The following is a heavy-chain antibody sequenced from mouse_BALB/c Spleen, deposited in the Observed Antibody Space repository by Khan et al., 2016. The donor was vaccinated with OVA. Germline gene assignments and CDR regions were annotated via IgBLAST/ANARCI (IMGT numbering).Heavy chain of an antibody. CDR2: IDPYDSET. V-gene: IGHV1-59*01. CDR3: ERNPFAY. CDR1: GYTFTSYW. Sequence: VQLQESGTELVRPGTSVKLSCKASGYTFTSYWMNWIKQRPEQGLEWIGRIDPYDSETHYNQKFKDKAILTVDTSSNTAYLQLSSLTSEDTATYYCERNPFAYWGQGTLVTVSA. J-gene: IGHJ3*01.